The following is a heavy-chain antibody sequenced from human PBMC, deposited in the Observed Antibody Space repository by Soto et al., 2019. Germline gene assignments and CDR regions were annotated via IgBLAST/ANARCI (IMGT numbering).Heavy chain of an antibody. CDR2: VYHSGNT. CDR3: ARGERQQQRDY. D-gene: IGHD6-13*01. J-gene: IGHJ4*02. V-gene: IGHV4-4*02. Sequence: SETLSLTCAVSGDSISRDKWWSWVRQPPGKGLEWIGEVYHSGNTNYNPSLKSRVIISVDKSKNQFSLKLSSVTDADTAMYYCARGERQQQRDYWGQGTLVTVSS. CDR1: GDSISRDKW.